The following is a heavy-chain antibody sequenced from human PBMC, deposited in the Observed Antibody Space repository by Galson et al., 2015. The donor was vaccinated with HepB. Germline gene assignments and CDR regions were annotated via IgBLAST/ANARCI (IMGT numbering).Heavy chain of an antibody. CDR1: GGSFSDYN. V-gene: IGHV4-34*01. Sequence: SETLSLTCAVFGGSFSDYNWTWIRQPPGKGLEWIGEINHSGSTSYNPSLKSRVTMLVDTSKRQFSLKVTSVTAADTAVYYCATGWRGSDRWSGGLYWGQGALATVSP. D-gene: IGHD3-10*01. CDR3: ATGWRGSDRWSGGLY. J-gene: IGHJ4*02. CDR2: INHSGST.